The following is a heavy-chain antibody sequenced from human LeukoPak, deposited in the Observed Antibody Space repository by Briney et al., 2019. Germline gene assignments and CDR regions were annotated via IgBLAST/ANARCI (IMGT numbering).Heavy chain of an antibody. V-gene: IGHV4-30-4*01. J-gene: IGHJ4*02. CDR3: ARAGENYYDSSGYYC. CDR1: GGSISSGDYY. CDR2: IYYSGST. D-gene: IGHD3-22*01. Sequence: SETLSLTCTVSGGSISSGDYYWSWIRQPPGKGLEWIGYIYYSGSTYYNPSLKSRVTISVDTSKNQFSLKLSSVTAADTAVYYCARAGENYYDSSGYYCWGQGTLVTVSS.